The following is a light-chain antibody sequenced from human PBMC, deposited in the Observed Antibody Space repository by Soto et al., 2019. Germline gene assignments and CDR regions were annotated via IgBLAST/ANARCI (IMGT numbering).Light chain of an antibody. CDR2: GAS. CDR1: QSVSSSF. V-gene: IGKV3-20*01. CDR3: QQYGSSLRT. J-gene: IGKJ1*01. Sequence: EIVWTQSPGTLSLSPRERATLSCRASQSVSSSFLAWYQQKPGQATRLLIYGASSRATGIPDRISGSGSLTDCTLTICGMNPDDFAVYFCQQYGSSLRTFGQRTKVEIK.